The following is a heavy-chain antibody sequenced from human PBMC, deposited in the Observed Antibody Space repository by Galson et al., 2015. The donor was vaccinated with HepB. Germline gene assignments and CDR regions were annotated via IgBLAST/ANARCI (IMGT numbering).Heavy chain of an antibody. CDR1: GYTFTSYA. J-gene: IGHJ4*02. CDR2: INAGNGNT. Sequence: SVKVSCKASGYTFTSYAMHWVRQAPGQRLEWMGWINAGNGNTKYSQKFQGRVTITRDTSASTAYMELSSLRSEDTAVYYCARDIPHSSGWLGENDYWGQGTLVTVSS. CDR3: ARDIPHSSGWLGENDY. D-gene: IGHD6-19*01. V-gene: IGHV1-3*01.